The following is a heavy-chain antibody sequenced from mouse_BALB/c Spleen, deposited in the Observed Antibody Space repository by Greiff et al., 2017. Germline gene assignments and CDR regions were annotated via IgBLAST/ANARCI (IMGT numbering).Heavy chain of an antibody. Sequence: EVQGVESGGGLVKPGGSLKLSCAASGFTFSSYTMSWVRQTPEKRLEWVATISSGGSYTYYPDSVKGRFTISRDNAKNTLYLQMSSLKSEDTAMYYCTRDQEGYGNYDYWGQGTTLTVSS. CDR2: ISSGGSYT. J-gene: IGHJ2*01. V-gene: IGHV5-6-4*01. D-gene: IGHD2-10*02. CDR1: GFTFSSYT. CDR3: TRDQEGYGNYDY.